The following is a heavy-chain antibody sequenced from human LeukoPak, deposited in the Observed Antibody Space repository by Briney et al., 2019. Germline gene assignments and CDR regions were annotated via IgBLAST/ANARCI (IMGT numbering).Heavy chain of an antibody. CDR3: ATVVTARSEYFQH. CDR2: IIPIFGTA. V-gene: IGHV1-69*05. D-gene: IGHD2-21*02. J-gene: IGHJ1*01. Sequence: ASVKVSCKASGGTFSSYAISWVRQAPGQGLEWIGRIIPIFGTANYAQKFQGRVTITTDESTSTAYMELSSLRSEDTAVYYCATVVTARSEYFQHWGQGTLVTVSS. CDR1: GGTFSSYA.